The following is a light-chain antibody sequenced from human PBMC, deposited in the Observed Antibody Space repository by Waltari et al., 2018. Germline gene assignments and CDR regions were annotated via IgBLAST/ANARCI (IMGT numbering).Light chain of an antibody. CDR1: QSISIY. J-gene: IGKJ1*01. CDR2: AVS. Sequence: DIQMTQSPSSLSASVGDSVTITCLASQSISIYLNWYQQKPGKAPKLLISAVSSLQSGVPSRFSGSGSGTDFALTISSLQPEDCATYYCQQSSRTPPWTFGQGTQVEIK. CDR3: QQSSRTPPWT. V-gene: IGKV1-39*01.